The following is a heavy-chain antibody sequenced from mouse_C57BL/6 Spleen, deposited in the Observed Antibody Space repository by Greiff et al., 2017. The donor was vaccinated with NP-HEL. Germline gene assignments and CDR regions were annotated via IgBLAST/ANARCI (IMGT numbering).Heavy chain of an antibody. CDR1: GFTFSSYA. D-gene: IGHD1-1*01. CDR2: ISSGGDYI. Sequence: EVKLVESGEGLVKPGGSLKLSCAASGFTFSSYAMSWVRQTPEKRLEWVAYISSGGDYIYYADTVKGRFTISRDNARNTLYLQMSSLKSEDTAMYYCTREHYYGSRGYFDVWGTGTTVTVSS. CDR3: TREHYYGSRGYFDV. V-gene: IGHV5-9-1*02. J-gene: IGHJ1*03.